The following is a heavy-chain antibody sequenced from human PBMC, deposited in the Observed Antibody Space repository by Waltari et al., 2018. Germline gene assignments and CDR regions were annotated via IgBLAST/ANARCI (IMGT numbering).Heavy chain of an antibody. CDR3: ATTQGIAAAGTYFDY. J-gene: IGHJ4*02. D-gene: IGHD6-13*01. CDR2: LDLEDGEN. Sequence: QVQLVQSGAEVKKPGASVKVSCKVSGYTLTELSMHWVRQAPGKGLEWMGGLDLEDGENIYEQKVTGRVTMTEDTSTDTPYMELSSRRSEDTAVYYCATTQGIAAAGTYFDYWGQGTLVTVSS. V-gene: IGHV1-24*01. CDR1: GYTLTELS.